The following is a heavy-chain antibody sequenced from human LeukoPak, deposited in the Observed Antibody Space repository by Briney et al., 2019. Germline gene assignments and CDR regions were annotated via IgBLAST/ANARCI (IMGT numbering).Heavy chain of an antibody. V-gene: IGHV1-2*02. CDR1: GGTFSSYA. CDR2: INPNSGGT. Sequence: ASVKVSCKASGGTFSSYAISWVRQAPGQGLEWMGWINPNSGGTNYAQKFQGRVTMTRDTSISTAYMELSRLRSDDTAVYYCARDLAVADNRDYWGQGTLVTVSS. CDR3: ARDLAVADNRDY. D-gene: IGHD6-19*01. J-gene: IGHJ4*02.